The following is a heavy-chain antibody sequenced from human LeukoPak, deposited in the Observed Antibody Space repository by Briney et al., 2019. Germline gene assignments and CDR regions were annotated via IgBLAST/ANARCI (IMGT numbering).Heavy chain of an antibody. D-gene: IGHD6-13*01. CDR1: GFTFSSYA. J-gene: IGHJ4*02. Sequence: PGGSLRLSRAAPGFTFSSYAMGWVRQAPGKGLEWVSAISGSGGGTYYADSVKGRFTISRDNSKNTLYLQMNSLRAEDTAVYYCAKYSSSWYYFDYWGQGTLVTVSS. CDR2: ISGSGGGT. V-gene: IGHV3-23*01. CDR3: AKYSSSWYYFDY.